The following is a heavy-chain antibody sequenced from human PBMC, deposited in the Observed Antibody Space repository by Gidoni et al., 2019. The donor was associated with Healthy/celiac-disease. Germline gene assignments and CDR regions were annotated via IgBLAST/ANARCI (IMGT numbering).Heavy chain of an antibody. D-gene: IGHD3-10*01. CDR3: ARNGSGSYGY. V-gene: IGHV4-34*01. CDR2: INHSGST. J-gene: IGHJ4*02. CDR1: GGSFSGYY. Sequence: QVQLQPWGAGLLKPSETLSPTCAGYGGSFSGYYWSWIRQPPGKGMEWIGEINHSGSTNYNPSLKSRVTTAVDTSKSQFSVKLSSVTAANTAVYYCARNGSGSYGYWGQGTLVTVSS.